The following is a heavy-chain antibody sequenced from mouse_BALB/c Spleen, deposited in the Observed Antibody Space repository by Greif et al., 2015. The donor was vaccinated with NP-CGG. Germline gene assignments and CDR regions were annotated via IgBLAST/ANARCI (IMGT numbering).Heavy chain of an antibody. CDR3: ASGSSYGWFAY. CDR1: GFTFSDFY. V-gene: IGHV7-1*02. Sequence: DVMLVESGGGLVQPGGSLRLSCATSGFTFSDFYMEWVRQPPGKRLEWIAASRNKANDYTTEYSASVKGRFIVSRDTSQSILYLQMNALRAEDTAIYYCASGSSYGWFAYWGQGTLVTVSA. J-gene: IGHJ3*01. D-gene: IGHD1-1*01. CDR2: SRNKANDYTT.